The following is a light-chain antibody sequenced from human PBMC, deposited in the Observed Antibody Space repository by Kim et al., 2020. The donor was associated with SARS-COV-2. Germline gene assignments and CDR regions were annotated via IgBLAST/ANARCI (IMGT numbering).Light chain of an antibody. V-gene: IGLV3-21*04. CDR2: YDT. J-gene: IGLJ2*01. CDR1: SVGRQG. CDR3: QVWDTGSDHPI. Sequence: APVKRAWLNLGESSVGRQGFHWYQQRPGKAPVLFIYYDTDRPSGIPERFSGSNSGNTATLTISRVEAGDEADYYCQVWDTGSDHPIFGGGTQLTVL.